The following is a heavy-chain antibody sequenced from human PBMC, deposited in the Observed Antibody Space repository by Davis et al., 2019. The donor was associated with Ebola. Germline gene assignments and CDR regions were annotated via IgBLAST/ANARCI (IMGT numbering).Heavy chain of an antibody. CDR3: ARESYSSGWFEY. D-gene: IGHD6-19*01. V-gene: IGHV4-34*01. J-gene: IGHJ4*02. Sequence: SETLSLTCAVSGCSFSGYYWSWIRQPPGKGLEWIGEINHSGSTNYNPSLKSRVTISVDTSKNQFSLRLSSVTAADTAVYFCARESYSSGWFEYWGQGTLVTVSS. CDR2: INHSGST. CDR1: GCSFSGYY.